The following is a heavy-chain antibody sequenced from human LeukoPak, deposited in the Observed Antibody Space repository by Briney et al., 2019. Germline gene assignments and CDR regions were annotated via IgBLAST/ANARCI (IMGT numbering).Heavy chain of an antibody. CDR1: GDSVNSGSHY. V-gene: IGHV4-61*03. Sequence: SETLSLTCTVSGDSVNSGSHYWTWIRQPPGKGLDWIGYIFYSGNTHYHPSLKSRVTISLDTSNNRFSLELTSVTAADTALYFCARVAPRGWFHPWGQGALVTVSS. CDR2: IFYSGNT. D-gene: IGHD6-6*01. CDR3: ARVAPRGWFHP. J-gene: IGHJ5*02.